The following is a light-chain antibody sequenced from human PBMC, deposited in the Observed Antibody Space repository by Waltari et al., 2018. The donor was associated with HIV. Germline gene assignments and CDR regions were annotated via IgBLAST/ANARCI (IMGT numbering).Light chain of an antibody. J-gene: IGLJ2*01. V-gene: IGLV2-8*01. CDR2: EVS. CDR3: FSYAGNNYLL. Sequence: QSALTQPPSASGSPGKSVTISCAGTRRDIGLYNFVSWYQHPPGHAPQLMISEVSRRPSGVPDRFSGSKSGNTASLTVSGLQAEDEAAYYCFSYAGNNYLLFGGGTKLTVL. CDR1: RRDIGLYNF.